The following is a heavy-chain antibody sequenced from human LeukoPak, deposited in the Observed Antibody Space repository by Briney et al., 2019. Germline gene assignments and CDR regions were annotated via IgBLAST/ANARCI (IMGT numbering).Heavy chain of an antibody. J-gene: IGHJ4*02. CDR1: GFTASRNY. CDR2: IHSGGST. Sequence: GGSLRLSCAASGFTASRNYMSWVRQAPGKGLEWVSVIHSGGSTYHADSVKGRFTISRDNSKNTLYLQMNSLRAEDTAVYHCASGYSYGYNYWGQGTLVTVSS. CDR3: ASGYSYGYNY. D-gene: IGHD5-18*01. V-gene: IGHV3-53*01.